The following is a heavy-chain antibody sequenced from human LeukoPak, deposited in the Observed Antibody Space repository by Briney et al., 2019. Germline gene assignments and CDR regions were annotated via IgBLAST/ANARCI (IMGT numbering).Heavy chain of an antibody. V-gene: IGHV1-2*02. Sequence: ASVKVSCKASGYTFTGYYMHWVRQAPGQGLEWMGWINPNSGGTNYAQKFQGRVTMTRDTSISTAYMKLSRLTSDDTAMYYCARDITPDTTVTTNDWGQGTLVTVSS. CDR1: GYTFTGYY. CDR3: ARDITPDTTVTTND. J-gene: IGHJ4*02. D-gene: IGHD4-17*01. CDR2: INPNSGGT.